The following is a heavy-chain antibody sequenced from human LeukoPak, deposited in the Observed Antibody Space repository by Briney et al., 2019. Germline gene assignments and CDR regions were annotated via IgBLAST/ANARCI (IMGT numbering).Heavy chain of an antibody. V-gene: IGHV3-15*01. Sequence: GGSLRLSCAASEFTFSNAWMNWVRQAPGKGLEWVGRIKSKTDGGTTDYAAPVKGRFTISRDDSKNTLYLQMNSLKTEDTAVYYCTTLSLLYGDTVDYWGQGTLVTVSS. J-gene: IGHJ4*02. D-gene: IGHD2-2*02. CDR3: TTLSLLYGDTVDY. CDR2: IKSKTDGGTT. CDR1: EFTFSNAW.